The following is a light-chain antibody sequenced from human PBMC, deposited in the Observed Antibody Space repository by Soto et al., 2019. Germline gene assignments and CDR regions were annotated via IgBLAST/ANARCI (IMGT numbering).Light chain of an antibody. V-gene: IGLV1-44*01. CDR3: ATWDDSLNGVV. CDR2: SND. J-gene: IGLJ2*01. CDR1: SSNIGTNT. Sequence: QSVLTQSPSASGTPGQRVSISCSGGSSNIGTNTVNWYQHLPGTAPKLLIFSNDERPSGVPDRFSGSKSGTSASLAISGLQSDDEADYYCATWDDSLNGVVFGGGTKLNVL.